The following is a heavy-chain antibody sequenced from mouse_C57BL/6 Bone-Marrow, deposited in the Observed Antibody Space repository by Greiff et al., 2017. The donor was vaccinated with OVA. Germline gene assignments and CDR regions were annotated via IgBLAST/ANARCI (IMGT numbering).Heavy chain of an antibody. CDR1: GYSITSGYV. Sequence: EVQLQESGPGMVKPSQSLSLTCTVTGYSITSGYVWHWIRPFPGNKLEWMGYIRYSGSTTYNPSLKSRISITHDTSKNHFFLKLTSLTTEDTATYSCAREGDGYSLFAYWGQGTLVTVSA. V-gene: IGHV3-1*01. CDR3: AREGDGYSLFAY. CDR2: IRYSGST. D-gene: IGHD2-3*01. J-gene: IGHJ3*01.